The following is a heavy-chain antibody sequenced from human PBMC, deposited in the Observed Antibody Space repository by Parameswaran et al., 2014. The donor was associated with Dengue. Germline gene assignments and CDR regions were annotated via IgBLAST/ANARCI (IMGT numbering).Heavy chain of an antibody. CDR3: ARTRDSSGYYYADY. Sequence: VKVSCKASGGTFSSYTISWVRQAPGQGLEWIGRIIPILGIANYAQKFQGRVTITADKSASTAYMELSSLRSEDTAVYYCARTRDSSGYYYADYWGQGTLVTVSS. J-gene: IGHJ4*02. CDR1: GGTFSSYT. D-gene: IGHD3-22*01. CDR2: IIPILGIA. V-gene: IGHV1-69*02.